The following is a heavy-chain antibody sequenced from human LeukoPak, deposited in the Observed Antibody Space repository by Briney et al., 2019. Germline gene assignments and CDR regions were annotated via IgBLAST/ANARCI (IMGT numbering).Heavy chain of an antibody. D-gene: IGHD5-12*01. CDR2: IKQDGSEK. V-gene: IGHV3-7*01. J-gene: IGHJ4*02. CDR3: AREGYSGYDGEFDY. CDR1: GFTFSSYW. Sequence: TGGSLRLSCAASGFTFSSYWMSWVRQAPGKGLEWVANIKQDGSEKYYVDSVKGRFTISRDNAKNSLYLQMNSLRAEDTAVYYCAREGYSGYDGEFDYWGQGTLVTVSS.